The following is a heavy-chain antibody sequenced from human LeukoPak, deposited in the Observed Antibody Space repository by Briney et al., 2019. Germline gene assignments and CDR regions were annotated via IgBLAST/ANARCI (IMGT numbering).Heavy chain of an antibody. CDR1: GFTFSSYG. Sequence: GRSLRLSCAASGFTFSSYGMHWVRQAPGKGLEWVAVISYDGSNKYYADSVKGRFTISRDNSKNTLYLRMNSLRAEDTAVYYCAKDSKGITVGATTEYYFDYWGQGTLVTVSS. J-gene: IGHJ4*02. CDR2: ISYDGSNK. CDR3: AKDSKGITVGATTEYYFDY. V-gene: IGHV3-30*18. D-gene: IGHD1-26*01.